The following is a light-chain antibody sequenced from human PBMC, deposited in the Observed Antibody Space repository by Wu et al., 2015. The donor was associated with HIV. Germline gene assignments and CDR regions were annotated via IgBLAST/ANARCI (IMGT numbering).Light chain of an antibody. Sequence: LVLTQSPGTLSLSPGERATLSCRASQTISRNNLAWYQQKPGQAPRLLISLTSNRATGIPVRFSGSGSGTDFTLTITRLEPEDIALYFCQQYGTSPGTFGQGTKVEIK. J-gene: IGKJ1*01. CDR1: QTISRNN. CDR3: QQYGTSPGT. CDR2: LTS. V-gene: IGKV3-20*01.